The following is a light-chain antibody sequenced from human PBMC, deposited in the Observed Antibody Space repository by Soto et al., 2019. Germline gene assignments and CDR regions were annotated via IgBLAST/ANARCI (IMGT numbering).Light chain of an antibody. J-gene: IGKJ1*01. CDR2: GAS. CDR3: QQYNNWRQT. Sequence: IVMTQSPSTLSVTPVEIATLSCTASQRASRNVASNQQTPDQAHRRLPHGASARATGVPARFSGSGFGTQCTLTISSLQSEDLAVYYCQQYNNWRQTFGQGTKVDIK. CDR1: QRASRN. V-gene: IGKV3D-15*01.